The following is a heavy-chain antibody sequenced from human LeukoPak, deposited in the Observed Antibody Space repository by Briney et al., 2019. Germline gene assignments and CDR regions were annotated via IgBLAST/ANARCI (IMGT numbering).Heavy chain of an antibody. V-gene: IGHV4-34*01. CDR1: GGSFSGYY. CDR3: ARGEAYYDSSGYYPDY. CDR2: INHSGST. D-gene: IGHD3-22*01. J-gene: IGHJ4*02. Sequence: SETLSLTCAVYGGSFSGYYWSWIRQPPGKGLEWIGEINHSGSTNYNPSLKSRVTISVDTSKNQFSLKLSSVTAADTAVYYCARGEAYYDSSGYYPDYWGQGTLVTVSS.